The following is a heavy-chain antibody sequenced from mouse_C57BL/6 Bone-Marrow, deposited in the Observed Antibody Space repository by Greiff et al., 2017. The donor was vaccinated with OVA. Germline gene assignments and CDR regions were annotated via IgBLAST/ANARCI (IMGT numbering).Heavy chain of an antibody. V-gene: IGHV1-50*01. CDR1: GYTFTSYW. J-gene: IGHJ2*01. CDR2: IDPSDSYT. CDR3: ARWADYYGSSLDY. D-gene: IGHD1-1*01. Sequence: QVQLQQPGAELVKPGASVKLSCKASGYTFTSYWMQWVKQRPGQGLEWIGEIDPSDSYTNYNQKFKGKATLTVDTSSSTAYMQLSSLTSEDSAVYYGARWADYYGSSLDYWGQGTTLTVSS.